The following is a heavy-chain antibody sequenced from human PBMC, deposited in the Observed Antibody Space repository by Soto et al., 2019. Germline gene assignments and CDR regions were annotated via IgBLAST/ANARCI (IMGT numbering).Heavy chain of an antibody. CDR3: AKQGIAVSSLDY. CDR1: GFTFRNYP. CDR2: ISDSGGST. J-gene: IGHJ4*02. Sequence: GGSLRLSCAASGFTFRNYPMSWARQAPGKGLEWVSSISDSGGSTYYADSVKGRFTISRDNSKNTLYVQMNSLRAEDTAIYYCAKQGIAVSSLDYWGQGTLVTVSS. V-gene: IGHV3-23*01. D-gene: IGHD6-19*01.